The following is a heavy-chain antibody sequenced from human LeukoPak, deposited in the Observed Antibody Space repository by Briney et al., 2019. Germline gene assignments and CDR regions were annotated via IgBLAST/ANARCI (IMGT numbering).Heavy chain of an antibody. D-gene: IGHD5-24*01. V-gene: IGHV4-38-2*02. Sequence: SETLSLTCTVSGYSISSGYYWGWIRQPPGKGLEWIGSIYHSGSTYYNPSLKSRVTISVDTSKNQFSLKLSSVTAADTAVYYCARTEMATISEAFDIWGQGTMVTVSS. J-gene: IGHJ3*02. CDR2: IYHSGST. CDR3: ARTEMATISEAFDI. CDR1: GYSISSGYY.